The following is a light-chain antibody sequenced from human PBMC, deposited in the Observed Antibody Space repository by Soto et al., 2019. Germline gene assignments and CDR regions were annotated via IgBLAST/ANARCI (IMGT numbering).Light chain of an antibody. CDR1: QSVNSRF. Sequence: EIVLTQSPGTLSLSPGESATLSCRASQSVNSRFLAWYQHKPGQAPRLLISGASSRATGIPDRFSGSGSGTDFTLTISRLEPEDFALYFCQQYGTSPITFGQGTRLEIK. CDR3: QQYGTSPIT. CDR2: GAS. V-gene: IGKV3-20*01. J-gene: IGKJ5*01.